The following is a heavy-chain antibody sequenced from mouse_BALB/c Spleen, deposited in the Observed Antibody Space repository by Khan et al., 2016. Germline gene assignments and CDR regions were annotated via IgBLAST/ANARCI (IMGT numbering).Heavy chain of an antibody. D-gene: IGHD1-3*01. CDR2: INNHTGES. V-gene: IGHV9-1*02. CDR3: TGREGSSPFAS. CDR1: GYDFTKYG. J-gene: IGHJ3*01. Sequence: QIQLVQPGPELKKPGETVKISCKASGYDFTKYGMNWVKQAPGKDIKWMGLINNHTGESKHADDFKGRFAFFLETFVSPDYLQIYHLKNEDMATYFCTGREGSSPFASWDPGTPVTVSA.